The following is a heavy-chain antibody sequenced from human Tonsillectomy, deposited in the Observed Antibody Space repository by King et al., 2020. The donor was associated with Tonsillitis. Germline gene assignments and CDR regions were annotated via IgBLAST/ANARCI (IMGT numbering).Heavy chain of an antibody. D-gene: IGHD3-3*01. CDR3: AKNLADDFWSGYFDYLDY. V-gene: IGHV3-23*01. J-gene: IGHJ4*02. Sequence: VQLLESGGGLVQPGGSLRLSCAASGFTFSTYAMSWVRQAPGKGLEWVSAISGSAGSTYYADSVKGRFTISRDNSKNTLYLQMNSLRTEDTAEYYCAKNLADDFWSGYFDYLDYWGQGTLVTVSS. CDR2: ISGSAGST. CDR1: GFTFSTYA.